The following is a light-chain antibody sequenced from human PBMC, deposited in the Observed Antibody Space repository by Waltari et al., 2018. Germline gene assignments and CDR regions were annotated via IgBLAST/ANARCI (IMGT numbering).Light chain of an antibody. V-gene: IGKV4-1*01. CDR3: QQYYSTLSLT. CDR1: QSVLYSSNNKNY. Sequence: DIVMTQSPDSLAVSLGERATINCKSSQSVLYSSNNKNYLAWYQQKPVQPPKLLIYWASTRESGVPDRFSGSGSGTDFTLAISSLQAEDVAVYYCQQYYSTLSLTFGGGTKVEIK. CDR2: WAS. J-gene: IGKJ4*01.